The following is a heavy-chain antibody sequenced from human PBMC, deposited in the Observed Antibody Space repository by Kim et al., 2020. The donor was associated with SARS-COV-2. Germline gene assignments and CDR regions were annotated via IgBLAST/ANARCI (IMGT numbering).Heavy chain of an antibody. D-gene: IGHD1-26*01. CDR1: GGSFSGYY. CDR2: INHSGST. J-gene: IGHJ5*02. V-gene: IGHV4-34*01. Sequence: SETLSLTCAVYGGSFSGYYWSWIRQPPGKGLEWIGEINHSGSTNYNPSLKSRVTISVDTSKNQFSLKLSSVTAADTAVYYCARAAGATRGWFDPWGQGTLVTVSS. CDR3: ARAAGATRGWFDP.